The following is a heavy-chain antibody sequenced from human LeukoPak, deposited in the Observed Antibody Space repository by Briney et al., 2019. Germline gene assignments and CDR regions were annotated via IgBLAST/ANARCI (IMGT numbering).Heavy chain of an antibody. J-gene: IGHJ4*02. CDR1: GFIFSSYA. V-gene: IGHV3-23*01. D-gene: IGHD6-19*01. CDR3: AKDHEQWLTYFDY. CDR2: VSGSGGTT. Sequence: GGSLRLSCAASGFIFSSYAMSWVRQAPGKGLTWVSGVSGSGGTTYYADSVKGRFTISRDNSKSTLYLQINSLRAEDTAIYYCAKDHEQWLTYFDYWGQGTLVTVSS.